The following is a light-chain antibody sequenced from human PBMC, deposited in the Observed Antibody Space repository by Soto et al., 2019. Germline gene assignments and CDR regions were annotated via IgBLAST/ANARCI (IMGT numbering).Light chain of an antibody. V-gene: IGLV2-14*01. CDR2: DVS. CDR1: SSDVGGYNY. J-gene: IGLJ1*01. CDR3: SSYTSSSTPLYV. Sequence: QSALTQPASVSGSPGQSITISCTGTSSDVGGYNYVSWYQQHPGKAPKLMFYDVSNRPSGVSNRFSGSKSGNTASLTISGLQAEDEADYYCSSYTSSSTPLYVFGTGTKLTVL.